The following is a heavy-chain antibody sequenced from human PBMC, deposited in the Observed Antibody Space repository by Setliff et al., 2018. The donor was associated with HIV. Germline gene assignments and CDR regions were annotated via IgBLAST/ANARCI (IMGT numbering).Heavy chain of an antibody. CDR3: ARLPTDDFWGRQSERSYFDP. V-gene: IGHV4-39*01. D-gene: IGHD3-3*01. CDR1: GGSISSGTYH. J-gene: IGHJ5*02. CDR2: IYYSGST. Sequence: SETLSLTCTVSGGSISSGTYHWGWIRQPPGKGLEWIGSIYYSGSTYYNPSLKSRVTISVDTSNNQFSLSLSSVTAADTAVFYCARLPTDDFWGRQSERSYFDPWGQGALVTVSS.